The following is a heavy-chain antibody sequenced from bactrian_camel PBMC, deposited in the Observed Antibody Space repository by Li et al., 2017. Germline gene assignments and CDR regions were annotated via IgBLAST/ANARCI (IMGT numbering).Heavy chain of an antibody. V-gene: IGHV3S53*01. D-gene: IGHD3*01. CDR2: IASDGST. J-gene: IGHJ4*01. CDR1: PYTLISPC. Sequence: VQLVESGGDSVRAGGSLRLSCAASPYTLISPCMAWFRQDPEKEREGIASIASDGSTTYADSVKGRFTISKDTAKDTLYLQMNSLKIEDTAVYYCALGSSRQATMTARGKGTQVTVS.